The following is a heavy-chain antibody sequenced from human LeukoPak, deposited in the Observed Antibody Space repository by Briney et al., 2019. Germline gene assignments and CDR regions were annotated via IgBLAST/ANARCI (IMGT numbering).Heavy chain of an antibody. J-gene: IGHJ4*02. D-gene: IGHD2/OR15-2a*01. Sequence: GGSQRLSCSASGFTFSSFAMHWVRQAPGKGLEYVAAISRNEGSTYYADSVKGRFTISRDNSKSTLYLQMSSLRAEDTAVYLCVKDLRSDFMGVLSRYLSYWGQGTLVTVSS. V-gene: IGHV3-64D*09. CDR1: GFTFSSFA. CDR3: VKDLRSDFMGVLSRYLSY. CDR2: ISRNEGST.